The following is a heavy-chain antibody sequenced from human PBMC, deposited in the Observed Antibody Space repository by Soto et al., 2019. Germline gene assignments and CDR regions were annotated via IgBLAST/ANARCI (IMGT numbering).Heavy chain of an antibody. D-gene: IGHD2-21*02. Sequence: QITSKESGPTLVKPTQTLTLTCTFPGFALTYIGAGVGWIRQPPGKPLQWLALAYWDDDKRYNPSLGSRLTITGDSSKERIVLTVWNMDRLDTATYCSGQSGGGGDRLTVYSTHAYYGLDVWGQGTTVTVSS. J-gene: IGHJ6*02. V-gene: IGHV2-5*02. CDR2: AYWDDDK. CDR3: GQSGGGGDRLTVYSTHAYYGLDV. CDR1: GFALTYIGAG.